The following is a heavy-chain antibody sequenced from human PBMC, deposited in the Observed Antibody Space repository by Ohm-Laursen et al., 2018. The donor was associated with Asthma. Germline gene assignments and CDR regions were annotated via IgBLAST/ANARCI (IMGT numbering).Heavy chain of an antibody. V-gene: IGHV3-30-3*01. CDR1: GFTFSSYA. D-gene: IGHD3-16*01. CDR2: ISYDGSNK. Sequence: SLRLSCTATGFTFSSYAMHWVRQAPGKGLEWVAVISYDGSNKYYADSVKGRFTISRDNSKNTLYLQMNSLRAEDTAVYYCARDMITFGGVLDYWGQGTLVTVSS. J-gene: IGHJ4*02. CDR3: ARDMITFGGVLDY.